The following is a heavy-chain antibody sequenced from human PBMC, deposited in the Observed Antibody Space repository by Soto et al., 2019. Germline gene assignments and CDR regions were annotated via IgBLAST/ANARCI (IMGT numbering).Heavy chain of an antibody. J-gene: IGHJ6*02. CDR1: GGTFSSYA. CDR3: ARDSCSGGSCYSGGYYYYGMDV. V-gene: IGHV1-18*01. Sequence: ASVKVSCKASGGTFSSYAISWVRQAPGQGLEWMGGISAYNGNTNYAQKLQSRVTMTTDTSTSTAYMELRSLRSDDTAVYYCARDSCSGGSCYSGGYYYYGMDVWGQGTTVTVS. D-gene: IGHD2-15*01. CDR2: ISAYNGNT.